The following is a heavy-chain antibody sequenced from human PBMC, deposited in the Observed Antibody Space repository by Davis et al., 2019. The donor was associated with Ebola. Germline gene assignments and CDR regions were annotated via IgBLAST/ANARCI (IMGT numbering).Heavy chain of an antibody. J-gene: IGHJ6*02. CDR2: INHSGST. D-gene: IGHD2-2*01. V-gene: IGHV4-34*01. CDR3: ARGYQLLPYGMDV. CDR1: GASFSGYY. Sequence: SETLSLTCAVYGASFSGYYWSWIRQPPGKGLEWIGEINHSGSTNYNPSLKSRVTISVDTSKNQFSLKLSSVTAADTAVYYCARGYQLLPYGMDVLGQGTTVTVSS.